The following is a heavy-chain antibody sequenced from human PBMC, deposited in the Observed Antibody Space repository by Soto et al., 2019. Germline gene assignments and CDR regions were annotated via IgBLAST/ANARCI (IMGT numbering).Heavy chain of an antibody. CDR2: ISAYNGNT. V-gene: IGHV1-18*01. CDR3: ARVKYYYDSSGYSLDY. J-gene: IGHJ4*02. D-gene: IGHD3-22*01. CDR1: GYTFTSYG. Sequence: QVQLVQSGAEVKKPGASVKVSCKASGYTFTSYGISWLRQAPGQGLEWMGWISAYNGNTNYAQKLQGRVTMTTDTSTSTAYMELRSLRSDDTAVYYCARVKYYYDSSGYSLDYWGQGTLVTVSS.